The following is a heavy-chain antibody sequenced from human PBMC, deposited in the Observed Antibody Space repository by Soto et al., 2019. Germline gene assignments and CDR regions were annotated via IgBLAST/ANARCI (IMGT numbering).Heavy chain of an antibody. D-gene: IGHD2-2*01. J-gene: IGHJ5*02. CDR3: ARGGYCSSTSCSNGGWFDP. Sequence: SETLSLTCAVYGGSFSGYYWSWIRQPPGKGLEWIGEINHCGSTNYNPSLKSRVTISVDTSKNQFSLKLSSVTAADTAVYYCARGGYCSSTSCSNGGWFDPWGQGTLVTVSS. V-gene: IGHV4-34*01. CDR1: GGSFSGYY. CDR2: INHCGST.